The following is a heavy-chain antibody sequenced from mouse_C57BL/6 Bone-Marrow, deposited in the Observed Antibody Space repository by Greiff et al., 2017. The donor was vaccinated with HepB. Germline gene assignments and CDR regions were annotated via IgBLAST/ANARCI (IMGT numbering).Heavy chain of an antibody. CDR3: ARKDYDGDWFAY. V-gene: IGHV1-26*01. J-gene: IGHJ3*01. CDR1: GYTFTDYY. Sequence: VQLQQSGPELVKPGASVKISCKASGYTFTDYYMNWVKQSHGKSLEWIGDINPNNGGTCYNQKFKGKATLTVDKSSSTAYMELRSLTSEDSAVYYCARKDYDGDWFAYWGQGTLVTVSA. D-gene: IGHD2-4*01. CDR2: INPNNGGT.